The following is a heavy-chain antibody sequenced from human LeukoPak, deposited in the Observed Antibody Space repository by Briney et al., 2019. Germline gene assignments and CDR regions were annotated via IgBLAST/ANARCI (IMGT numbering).Heavy chain of an antibody. CDR3: ARDPVATIEGGCYCDS. CDR2: ISYDGSNK. V-gene: IGHV3-30*04. J-gene: IGHJ4*01. CDR1: GFTFSNYA. D-gene: IGHD5-12*01. Sequence: GGSLRLSCAASGFTFSNYAIHWVRQAPGKGLEWVAVISYDGSNKYYADSVKGRYTISRDNSKNTLYLQMNSLRAEDTAVYYCARDPVATIEGGCYCDSWGQEPWSPSPQ.